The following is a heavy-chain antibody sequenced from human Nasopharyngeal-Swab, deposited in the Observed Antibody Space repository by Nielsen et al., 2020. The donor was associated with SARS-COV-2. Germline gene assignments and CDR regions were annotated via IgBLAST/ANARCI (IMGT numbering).Heavy chain of an antibody. CDR1: GFTFSSYW. J-gene: IGHJ4*02. Sequence: GESLKISCAASGFTFSSYWMHWVRQAPGKGLVWVSRINSDGSRTSYADSVKGRFTISRDNAKNTLYLQMNSLRAEDTAVYYCSRDPFGATDDYFDYWGQGTLVTVSS. CDR2: INSDGSRT. D-gene: IGHD1-26*01. V-gene: IGHV3-74*01. CDR3: SRDPFGATDDYFDY.